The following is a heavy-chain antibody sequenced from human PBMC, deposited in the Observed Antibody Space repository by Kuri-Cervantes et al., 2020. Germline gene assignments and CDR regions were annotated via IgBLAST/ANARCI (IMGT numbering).Heavy chain of an antibody. Sequence: ASVKVSCKASGYTFTSYGISWVRQAPGQGLEWMGWISAYNGNTNYAQKLQGRVTMTTDTSTSTAYMELRSLRSDDTAVYYCARARYYDSSGYSVGPNWYFDLWGRGTLVTVSS. CDR1: GYTFTSYG. D-gene: IGHD3-22*01. V-gene: IGHV1-18*01. CDR2: ISAYNGNT. J-gene: IGHJ2*01. CDR3: ARARYYDSSGYSVGPNWYFDL.